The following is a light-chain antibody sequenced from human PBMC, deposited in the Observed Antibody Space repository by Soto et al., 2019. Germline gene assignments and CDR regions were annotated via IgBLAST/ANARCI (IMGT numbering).Light chain of an antibody. J-gene: IGKJ1*01. CDR1: QSISSW. V-gene: IGKV1-5*01. CDR3: QQYHTFWT. CDR2: DVS. Sequence: TQSPATLSASVGDRVTITFRASQSISSWLAWYQQKPGKAPKLLIYDVSSLESGVPSRFSGSGSGTEFTLTISSLQPDDFAAYYCQQYHTFWTFGQGTKVDIK.